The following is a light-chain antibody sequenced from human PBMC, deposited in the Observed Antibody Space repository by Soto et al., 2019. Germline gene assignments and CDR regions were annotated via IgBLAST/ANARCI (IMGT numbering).Light chain of an antibody. Sequence: EIVLTQSPATLSLSPGEGATLSCRASQSVSSYLAWYQQRPGQAPRLLIFDTSNRATDIPARFSGSGSGTDFTLTISGLEPEDFAVYYCQQRTNRPPITFGQGTRLETK. CDR3: QQRTNRPPIT. CDR1: QSVSSY. J-gene: IGKJ5*01. V-gene: IGKV3-11*01. CDR2: DTS.